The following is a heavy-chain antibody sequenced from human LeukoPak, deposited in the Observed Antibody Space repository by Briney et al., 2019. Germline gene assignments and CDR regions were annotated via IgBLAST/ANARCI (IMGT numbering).Heavy chain of an antibody. CDR3: ARDKKDYYYYSGMDV. V-gene: IGHV4-34*01. CDR1: GGSFSGYY. J-gene: IGHJ6*04. CDR2: INHSGST. Sequence: PSETLSLTCAVYGGSFSGYYWSWIRQPPGKGLEWIGEINHSGSTNYNPSLKSRVTISVDTSKNQFSLKLSSVTAADTAVYYCARDKKDYYYYSGMDVWGKGTTVTVSS.